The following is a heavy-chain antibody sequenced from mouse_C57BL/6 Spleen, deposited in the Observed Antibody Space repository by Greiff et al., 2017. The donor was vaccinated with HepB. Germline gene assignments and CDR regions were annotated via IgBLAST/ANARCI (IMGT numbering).Heavy chain of an antibody. V-gene: IGHV14-4*01. D-gene: IGHD1-1*01. CDR2: IDPENGDT. Sequence: EVQLQQSGAELVRPGASVKLSCTASGFNIKDDYMHWVKQRPEQGLEWIGWIDPENGDTEYASKFQGKATITADTSSNTAYLQLSSLTSEDTAVYYCTTGLLRAPYWGQGTTLTVSS. CDR3: TTGLLRAPY. CDR1: GFNIKDDY. J-gene: IGHJ2*01.